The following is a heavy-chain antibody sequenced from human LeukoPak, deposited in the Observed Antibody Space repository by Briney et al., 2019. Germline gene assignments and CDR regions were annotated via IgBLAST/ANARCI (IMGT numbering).Heavy chain of an antibody. D-gene: IGHD6-19*01. Sequence: PGGSLRLSCAASGLTFSSYWMSWVRQAPGKGLEWVANIKQDGSEKYYVDSVKGRFTISRDNAKNSLYLQLNSLRAEDTAVFYCARGEDSGWYPYYYYYGMDVWGQGTTVTVSS. CDR1: GLTFSSYW. V-gene: IGHV3-7*01. J-gene: IGHJ6*02. CDR2: IKQDGSEK. CDR3: ARGEDSGWYPYYYYYGMDV.